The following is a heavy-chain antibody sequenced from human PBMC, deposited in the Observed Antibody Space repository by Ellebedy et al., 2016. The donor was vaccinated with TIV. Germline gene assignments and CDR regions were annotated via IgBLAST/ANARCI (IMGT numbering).Heavy chain of an antibody. J-gene: IGHJ4*02. CDR2: IYSGGST. V-gene: IGHV3-53*01. CDR3: ARGQSGSYVAFDY. CDR1: GFTVSSNY. D-gene: IGHD1-26*01. Sequence: PGGSLRLSCAASGFTVSSNYMSWVRQAPGKGLEWVSTIYSGGSTYYGDSGKGRFTISRDNSKNTLYLQMNSLRAEDTAVYYRARGQSGSYVAFDYWGQGTLVTVSS.